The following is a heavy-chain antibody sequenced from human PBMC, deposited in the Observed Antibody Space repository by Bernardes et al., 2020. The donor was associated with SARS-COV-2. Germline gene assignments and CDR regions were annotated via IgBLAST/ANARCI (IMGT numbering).Heavy chain of an antibody. CDR1: GFTFSTNA. CDR3: VRGPSDGHGRFEY. V-gene: IGHV3-74*01. Sequence: AGSLRLSCAASGFTFSTNAMHWVRQAPGKGLVWVSRINSDGRTTTYADSVKGRFTISRDNGKNTLYLQMNSLRAEDTALYYCVRGPSDGHGRFEYWGQGALVTVSS. J-gene: IGHJ4*02. CDR2: INSDGRTT.